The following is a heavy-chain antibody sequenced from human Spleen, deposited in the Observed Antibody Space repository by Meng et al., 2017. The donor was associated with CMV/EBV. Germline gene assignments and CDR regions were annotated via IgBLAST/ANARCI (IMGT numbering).Heavy chain of an antibody. CDR1: RYSLRRNFS. J-gene: IGHJ4*02. CDR2: ISYSGDT. Sequence: RPVFRYSLRRNFSWRWVRPPPGTGLEWIGEISYSGDTKYSPSLQSRATISSDTTNNRFSLRLNSVTAADTGVYFCARSPGFWSLDYWGRGTLVTVSS. D-gene: IGHD2-8*02. V-gene: IGHV4-4*01. CDR3: ARSPGFWSLDY.